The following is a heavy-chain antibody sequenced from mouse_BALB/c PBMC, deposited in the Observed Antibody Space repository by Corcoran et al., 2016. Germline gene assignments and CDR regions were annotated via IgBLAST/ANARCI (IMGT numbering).Heavy chain of an antibody. J-gene: IGHJ1*01. V-gene: IGHV1-26*01. CDR3: ARDWDWYFDV. Sequence: EVQLQQSGPELVKPGASVKMSCKASGYTFTDYYMKWVKQSNGKSLEWIGDINPNNGGTNYNQKFKGKATLTVDKSSSTAYMQLNSLTSEDSAVYYCARDWDWYFDVWGAGTTVTVSS. CDR2: INPNNGGT. CDR1: GYTFTDYY. D-gene: IGHD4-1*01.